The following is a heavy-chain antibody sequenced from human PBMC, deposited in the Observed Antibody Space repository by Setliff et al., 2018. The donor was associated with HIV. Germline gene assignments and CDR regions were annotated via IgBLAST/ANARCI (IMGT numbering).Heavy chain of an antibody. D-gene: IGHD3-22*01. Sequence: ASVKVSCKASGYTFTSYGISWVRQAPGQGLEWMGWISAYNGNTNYAQKLQGRVTMTTDTSTSTAYMELRSLRSDDTAVYYCSRYDSSDYLPGEYQYWGQGTLVTVSS. V-gene: IGHV1-18*01. CDR3: SRYDSSDYLPGEYQY. CDR2: ISAYNGNT. J-gene: IGHJ4*02. CDR1: GYTFTSYG.